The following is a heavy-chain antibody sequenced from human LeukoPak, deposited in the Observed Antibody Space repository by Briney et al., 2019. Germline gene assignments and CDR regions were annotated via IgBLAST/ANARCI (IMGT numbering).Heavy chain of an antibody. J-gene: IGHJ4*02. Sequence: GGSLRLSCVASGFTFRNYWMAWVRQAPGKGPEWVANINQDGITKQYVDSVKGLSTISRDNAKNSLYLQMNSLRVEDTAVYYCARDDVGALDYWGQGILVTVSS. CDR2: INQDGITK. CDR1: GFTFRNYW. D-gene: IGHD3-10*01. CDR3: ARDDVGALDY. V-gene: IGHV3-7*01.